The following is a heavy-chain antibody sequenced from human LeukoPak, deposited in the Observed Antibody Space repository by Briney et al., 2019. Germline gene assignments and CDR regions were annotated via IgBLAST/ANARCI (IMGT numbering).Heavy chain of an antibody. CDR2: ISASDGGT. CDR3: AKFYRNDWSAFGD. Sequence: PGGSLRLSCAASGFTFSSYAMSWVRQAPGKGLEWVSAISASDGGTYYADSVRGRFTISRDNSKNTLFLQMNSLRADDTAVYYCAKFYRNDWSAFGDWGQGTLVTVSS. D-gene: IGHD3-9*01. V-gene: IGHV3-23*01. J-gene: IGHJ4*02. CDR1: GFTFSSYA.